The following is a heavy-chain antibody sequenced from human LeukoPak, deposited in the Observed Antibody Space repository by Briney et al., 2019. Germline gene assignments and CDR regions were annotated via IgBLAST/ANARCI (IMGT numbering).Heavy chain of an antibody. CDR3: ARGNYGDFIIFDY. CDR2: IYYSGST. CDR1: GFTVSSNY. J-gene: IGHJ4*02. Sequence: LRLSCAASGFTVSSNYMSWVRQHPGKGLEWIGYIYYSGSTYYNPSLKSRVTISVDTSKNQFSLKLSSVTAADTAVYYCARGNYGDFIIFDYWGQGTLVTVSS. D-gene: IGHD4-17*01. V-gene: IGHV4-31*02.